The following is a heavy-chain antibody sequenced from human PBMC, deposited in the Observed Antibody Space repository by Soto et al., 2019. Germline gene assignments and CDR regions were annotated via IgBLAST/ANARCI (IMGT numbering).Heavy chain of an antibody. Sequence: EVQLLESGGGLVQPGGSLRLSCAASGFTFSSYAMSWVRQAPGKGLEWVSAISGSGGSTYYADSVKGRFTISRDNSKNTLYLQMNSLRAEDTAVYYCATRYPTHEVYSSGWHGFDPWGQGPLVTVSS. J-gene: IGHJ5*02. V-gene: IGHV3-23*01. CDR3: ATRYPTHEVYSSGWHGFDP. CDR2: ISGSGGST. D-gene: IGHD6-19*01. CDR1: GFTFSSYA.